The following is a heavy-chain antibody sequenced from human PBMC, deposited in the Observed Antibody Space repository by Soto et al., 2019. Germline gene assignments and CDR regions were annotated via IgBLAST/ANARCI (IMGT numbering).Heavy chain of an antibody. J-gene: IGHJ4*02. CDR2: IFPGDSDT. CDR3: ARAGIIGTPPDY. CDR1: GYNVGAYW. Sequence: GESLNISCEVSGYNVGAYWICWVRQMPGKGLEWMGIIFPGDSDTRYRPSFQGQVTISVDRSINTAYLQWSSLKASDTAMYFCARAGIIGTPPDYWGQRTQVTVSS. D-gene: IGHD1-7*01. V-gene: IGHV5-51*01.